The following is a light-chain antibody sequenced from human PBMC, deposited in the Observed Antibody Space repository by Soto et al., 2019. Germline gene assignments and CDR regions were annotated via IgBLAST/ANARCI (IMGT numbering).Light chain of an antibody. CDR2: AAS. V-gene: IGKV1-27*01. CDR1: QGISNF. CDR3: QKYNSAFMT. J-gene: IGKJ4*01. Sequence: DIQMTQSPSDMSSSLGDRATITCRASQGISNFLVWFQQRPGKVPKRLIYAASTLQSGVPYRFSGSGSGTDFTLTISRLQPEDVAIYCCQKYNSAFMTVGEGTKVEIK.